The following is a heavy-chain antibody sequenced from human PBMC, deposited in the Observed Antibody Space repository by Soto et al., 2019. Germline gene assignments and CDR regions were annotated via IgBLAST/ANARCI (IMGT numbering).Heavy chain of an antibody. D-gene: IGHD6-13*01. Sequence: EVQLLESGGGLVQPGGSLRLSCEASGFALASHAMSWVRQARGKGLEWISSSTNGGGTSYYADSVKGRFTISRDNSKNTLYLQMDSLRGEDEAVYYCARRGDSLSWYWFDPWGQGTLVIVSS. CDR1: GFALASHA. CDR2: STNGGGTS. J-gene: IGHJ5*02. CDR3: ARRGDSLSWYWFDP. V-gene: IGHV3-23*01.